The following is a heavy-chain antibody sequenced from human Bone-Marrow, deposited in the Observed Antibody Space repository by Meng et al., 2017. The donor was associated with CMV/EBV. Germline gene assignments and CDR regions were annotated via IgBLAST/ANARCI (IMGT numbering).Heavy chain of an antibody. CDR1: GGSVSSGSYY. CDR3: AKTHDYGGNSVLDY. J-gene: IGHJ4*02. D-gene: IGHD4-23*01. V-gene: IGHV4-61*01. Sequence: SETLSLTCTVSGGSVSSGSYYWSWIRQPPGKGLEWIGYIYYSGSTNYNPSLKSRVTISVDTSKNQFSLKLSSVTAADTAVYYCAKTHDYGGNSVLDYWGQGTLVTVSS. CDR2: IYYSGST.